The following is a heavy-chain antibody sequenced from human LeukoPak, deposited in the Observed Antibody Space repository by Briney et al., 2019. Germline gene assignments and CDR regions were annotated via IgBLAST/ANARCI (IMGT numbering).Heavy chain of an antibody. CDR1: GFTFSSYA. CDR3: ARDPGIVGATDWFDP. D-gene: IGHD1-26*01. Sequence: PGRSLGLSCAASGFTFSSYAMHWVRQAPGKGLEWVAVISYDGSNKYYADSVKGRFTISRDNSKNTLYLQMNSLRAEDTAVYYCARDPGIVGATDWFDPWGQGTLVTVSS. CDR2: ISYDGSNK. V-gene: IGHV3-30-3*01. J-gene: IGHJ5*02.